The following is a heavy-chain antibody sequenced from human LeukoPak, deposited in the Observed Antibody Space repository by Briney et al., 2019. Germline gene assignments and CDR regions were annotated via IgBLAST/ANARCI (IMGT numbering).Heavy chain of an antibody. V-gene: IGHV1-2*02. CDR3: ARDFSGWYGGDWFDP. J-gene: IGHJ5*02. D-gene: IGHD6-19*01. CDR1: GYTFTGYY. Sequence: ASVKVSCKASGYTFTGYYMHWVRQAPGQGLEWMGWINPNSGGTNYAQKFQGRVTMTRDMSISTAYMELSRLRSDDTAVYYCARDFSGWYGGDWFDPWGQGTLVTVSS. CDR2: INPNSGGT.